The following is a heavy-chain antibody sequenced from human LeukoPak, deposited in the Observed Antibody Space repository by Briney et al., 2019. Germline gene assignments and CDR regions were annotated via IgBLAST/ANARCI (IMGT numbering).Heavy chain of an antibody. CDR1: GYTFTNYG. CDR2: ISGYNGDT. D-gene: IGHD3-16*01. J-gene: IGHJ2*01. V-gene: IGHV1-18*01. CDR3: AKLTGGGYWYFDL. Sequence: ASVKVSCKASGYTFTNYGISWVRQAPGQGLEWVGWISGYNGDTNYAQRLQGRVTMTRDTSTSTAYMELRSPRSDDTAVYYCAKLTGGGYWYFDLWGRGTLVTVSS.